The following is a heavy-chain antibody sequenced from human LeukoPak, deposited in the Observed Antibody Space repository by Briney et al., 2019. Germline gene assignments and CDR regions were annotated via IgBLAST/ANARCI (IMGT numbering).Heavy chain of an antibody. CDR2: IYPGDSDT. Sequence: GESLKISCKGSGYSFTSYWIGWVRQMPGKGLEWMGIIYPGDSDTRYSPSFQGQVTISADKSISTAYLQWSSLKASDTAMYYRARPLWAAATLPPDDYSYGMDVWGQGTTVTVSS. D-gene: IGHD2-15*01. CDR1: GYSFTSYW. CDR3: ARPLWAAATLPPDDYSYGMDV. V-gene: IGHV5-51*01. J-gene: IGHJ6*02.